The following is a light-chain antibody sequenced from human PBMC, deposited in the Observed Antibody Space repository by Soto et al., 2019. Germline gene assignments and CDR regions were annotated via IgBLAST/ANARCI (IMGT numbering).Light chain of an antibody. J-gene: IGKJ2*01. CDR1: RSLAYIDGNTY. CDR2: NVS. Sequence: DALMTQSPLSLPATLGQPASISCWSSRSLAYIDGNTYLNWFQQRPSQSPRRLIYNVSNRDSGARNRFSGSGSGSAFTLKISRGEAEDVAFYYCKQGTHCPPYTFGPGTKLEIK. CDR3: KQGTHCPPYT. V-gene: IGKV2-30*01.